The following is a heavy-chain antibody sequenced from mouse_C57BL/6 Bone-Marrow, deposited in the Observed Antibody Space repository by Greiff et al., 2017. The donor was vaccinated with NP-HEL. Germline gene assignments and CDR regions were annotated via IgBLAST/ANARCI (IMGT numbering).Heavy chain of an antibody. CDR2: IWTGGGT. CDR1: GFSLTSYA. Sequence: QVQLQQSGPGLVAPSQSLSITCTVSGFSLTSYAISWVRQPPGKGLEWLGVIWTGGGTNYNSALKSRLSISKDNSKSQVFLKMNSLQTDDTARYYCARISRVPYYYAMDYWGQGTSVTVSS. J-gene: IGHJ4*01. D-gene: IGHD1-1*01. V-gene: IGHV2-9-1*01. CDR3: ARISRVPYYYAMDY.